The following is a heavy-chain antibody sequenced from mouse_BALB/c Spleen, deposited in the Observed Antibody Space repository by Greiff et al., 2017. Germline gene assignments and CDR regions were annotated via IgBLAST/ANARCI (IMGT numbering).Heavy chain of an antibody. Sequence: EVMLVESGGGLVKPGGSLKLSCAASGFTFSSYAMSWVRQTPEKRLEWVASISSGGSTYYPDSVKGRFTISRDNARNILYLQMSSLRSEDTAMYYCARLGYACFAYWGQGTLVTVSA. J-gene: IGHJ3*01. V-gene: IGHV5-6-5*01. CDR3: ARLGYACFAY. CDR2: ISSGGST. D-gene: IGHD3-1*01. CDR1: GFTFSSYA.